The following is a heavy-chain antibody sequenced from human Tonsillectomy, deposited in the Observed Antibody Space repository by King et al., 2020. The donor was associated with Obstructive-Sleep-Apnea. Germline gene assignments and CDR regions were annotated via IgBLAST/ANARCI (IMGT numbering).Heavy chain of an antibody. V-gene: IGHV4-31*03. D-gene: IGHD3-10*01. J-gene: IGHJ6*02. CDR3: AVFVVGESYYYYHGMDV. CDR1: GGSISSGAYY. CDR2: IYYSGST. Sequence: QLQESGPGLVKPSQTLSLTCTVSGGSISSGAYYWGWIRQHPGKGLEWIGYIYYSGSTYYNPSLKSRVTISVDTSKNQFSLKLSSVTAADTAVYYCAVFVVGESYYYYHGMDVWGQGTTVTVSS.